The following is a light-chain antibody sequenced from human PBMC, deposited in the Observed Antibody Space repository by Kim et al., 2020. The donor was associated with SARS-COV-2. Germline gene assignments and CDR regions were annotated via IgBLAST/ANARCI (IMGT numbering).Light chain of an antibody. CDR1: HSVSSN. CDR2: GAS. CDR3: HHYNHWPRT. Sequence: EIVMTQSPTTLSVSPGETATLSCRASHSVSSNLAWYQQKPGQAPRLLISGASTRATGIPDRFSGSGSGTEFTLTISSLQSEDSAVYYCHHYNHWPRTFGQGTKVEIK. V-gene: IGKV3-15*01. J-gene: IGKJ1*01.